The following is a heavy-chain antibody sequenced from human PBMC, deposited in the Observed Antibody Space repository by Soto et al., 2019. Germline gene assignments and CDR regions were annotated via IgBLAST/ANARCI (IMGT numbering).Heavy chain of an antibody. Sequence: VQLVESGPEVKKPGASVKVSCKASGYKFTSYGITWVRQAPGQGLEWMGWISGYNGDTKFGQKVQGRVTLTTETSTSTAYMELRSLRSDDTAVYYCARDQWMVPRGGYDWGQGTLVTVSS. D-gene: IGHD6-19*01. CDR3: ARDQWMVPRGGYD. V-gene: IGHV1-18*01. J-gene: IGHJ4*02. CDR1: GYKFTSYG. CDR2: ISGYNGDT.